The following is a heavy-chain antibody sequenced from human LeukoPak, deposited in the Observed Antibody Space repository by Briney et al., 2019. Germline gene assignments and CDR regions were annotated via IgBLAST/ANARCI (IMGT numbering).Heavy chain of an antibody. CDR2: ISSSSSTI. Sequence: GGSLRLSCAASGFTFSSYSMNWVRQAPGKGLEWVSYISSSSSTIYYADSVKGRFTISRDNAKDSLYLQMNSLRAEDTAVYYCARVRSGYSHENYFDYWGQGTLVTVSS. D-gene: IGHD5-18*01. J-gene: IGHJ4*02. CDR3: ARVRSGYSHENYFDY. CDR1: GFTFSSYS. V-gene: IGHV3-48*04.